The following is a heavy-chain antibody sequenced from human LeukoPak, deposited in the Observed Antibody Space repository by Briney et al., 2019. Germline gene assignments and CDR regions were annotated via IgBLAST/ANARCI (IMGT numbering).Heavy chain of an antibody. CDR3: ARDAPWYCSSTSCPVYWYFDL. J-gene: IGHJ2*01. V-gene: IGHV4-4*07. D-gene: IGHD2-2*01. Sequence: SETLSLTCTVSGGSISSYYRSWIRQPAGKGLEWIGRIYTSGSTNYNPSLKSRVTMSVDTSKNQFSLKLSSVTAADTAVYYCARDAPWYCSSTSCPVYWYFDLWGRGTLVTVSS. CDR2: IYTSGST. CDR1: GGSISSYY.